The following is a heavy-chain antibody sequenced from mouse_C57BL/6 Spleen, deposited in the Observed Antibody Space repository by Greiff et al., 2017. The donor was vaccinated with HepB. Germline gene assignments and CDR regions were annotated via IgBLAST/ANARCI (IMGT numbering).Heavy chain of an antibody. J-gene: IGHJ1*03. CDR1: GFTFSDYY. D-gene: IGHD1-1*01. Sequence: DVMLVESGGGLVQPGGSLKLSCAASGFTFSDYYMYWVRQTPEKRLEWVAYISNGGGSTYYPDTVKGRFTISRDNAKNTLYLQMSRLKSEDTAMYYCARPPVYGSRGYFDVWGTGTTVTVSS. CDR2: ISNGGGST. V-gene: IGHV5-12*01. CDR3: ARPPVYGSRGYFDV.